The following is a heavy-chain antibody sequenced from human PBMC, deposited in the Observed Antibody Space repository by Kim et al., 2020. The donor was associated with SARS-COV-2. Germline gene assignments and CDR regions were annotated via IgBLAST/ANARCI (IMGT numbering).Heavy chain of an antibody. CDR3: ARAPTMVRGVISSAGSTWFDP. V-gene: IGHV1-18*04. J-gene: IGHJ5*02. Sequence: ASVKVSCKASGYTFTSYGISWVRQAPGQGLEWMGWISAYNGNTNYAQKLQGRVTMTTDTSTSTAYMELRSLRSDDTAVYYCARAPTMVRGVISSAGSTWFDPWGQGTLVTVSS. CDR2: ISAYNGNT. CDR1: GYTFTSYG. D-gene: IGHD3-10*01.